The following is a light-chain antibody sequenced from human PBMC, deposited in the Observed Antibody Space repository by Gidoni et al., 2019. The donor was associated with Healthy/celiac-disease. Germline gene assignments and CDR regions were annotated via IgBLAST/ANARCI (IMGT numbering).Light chain of an antibody. J-gene: IGLJ1*01. Sequence: QSALTQPPSASGSPGQSVTIPCTGPSSDVGGYNYVSCYQQPPGKAPKLMIYEVSKRPSGVPDRFSGSKSGNTASLTVSGLQAEDEADYYCSSYAGSNYVFGTGTKVTVL. CDR3: SSYAGSNYV. CDR2: EVS. V-gene: IGLV2-8*01. CDR1: SSDVGGYNY.